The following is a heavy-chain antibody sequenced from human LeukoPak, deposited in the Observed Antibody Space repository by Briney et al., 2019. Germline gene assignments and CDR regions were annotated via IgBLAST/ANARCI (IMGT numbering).Heavy chain of an antibody. CDR2: IYYSGRT. Sequence: SETLSLTCTVSGGSISSYYWSWIRQPPGKGLEWIGYIYYSGRTNYNPSLKSRVTISVDTSKNQFSLKLSSVTAADTAVYYCARGYGHWYFDLWGRGTLVTVSS. CDR1: GGSISSYY. V-gene: IGHV4-59*01. J-gene: IGHJ2*01. D-gene: IGHD1-1*01. CDR3: ARGYGHWYFDL.